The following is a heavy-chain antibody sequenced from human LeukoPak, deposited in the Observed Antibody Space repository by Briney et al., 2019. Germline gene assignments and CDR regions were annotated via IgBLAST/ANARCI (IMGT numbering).Heavy chain of an antibody. CDR1: GYSFTSYW. Sequence: GESLKISCKGSGYSFTSYWISWVRQMPGKGLEWMGRIDPSDSYTNYSSSFQGHVTISADKSISTAYLQWSSLKASDTAMYYCARGIRLGELEVYWGQGTLVTVSS. D-gene: IGHD3-16*01. V-gene: IGHV5-10-1*01. J-gene: IGHJ4*02. CDR3: ARGIRLGELEVY. CDR2: IDPSDSYT.